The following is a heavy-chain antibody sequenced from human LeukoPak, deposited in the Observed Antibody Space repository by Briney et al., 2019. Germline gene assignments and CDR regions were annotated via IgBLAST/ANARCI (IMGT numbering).Heavy chain of an antibody. CDR1: GGSFSGYY. D-gene: IGHD1-26*01. CDR3: ARGATQNAFDI. CDR2: INHSGST. J-gene: IGHJ3*02. V-gene: IGHV4-34*01. Sequence: PSETLSLTCAVYGGSFSGYYWSWIRQPPGKGLEWIGEINHSGSTNYNPSLKSRATISVDTSKNQFSLKLSSVTAADTAVYYCARGATQNAFDIWGQGTMVTVSS.